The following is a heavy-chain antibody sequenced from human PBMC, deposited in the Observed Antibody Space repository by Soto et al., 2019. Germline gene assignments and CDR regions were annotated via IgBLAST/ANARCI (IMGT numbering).Heavy chain of an antibody. V-gene: IGHV3-48*01. CDR3: ARIVVVPAHNWFDP. CDR2: ISSSSSTI. J-gene: IGHJ5*02. CDR1: GGTCISYS. Sequence: VGSLRLSCAASGGTCISYSMNWVRQATGKGLEWVSYISSSSSTIYYADSVKGRFTISRDNAKNSLYLQMNSLRAEDTAVYYCARIVVVPAHNWFDPWGQGTLVTVSS. D-gene: IGHD2-2*01.